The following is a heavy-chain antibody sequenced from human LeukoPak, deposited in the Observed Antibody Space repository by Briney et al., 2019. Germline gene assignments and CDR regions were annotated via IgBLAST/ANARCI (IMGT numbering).Heavy chain of an antibody. D-gene: IGHD3-10*02. CDR1: GYTLTELS. V-gene: IGHV1-24*01. CDR3: ARDYWSISMIGVLRQGQYYFDY. Sequence: ASVKVSCKISGYTLTELSMHWVRQSPGKGLEWMGGFHPEEGQIIYAQKFQGRVTMTEDTSTQIAYMELRCLRSEDTAVYYCARDYWSISMIGVLRQGQYYFDYWGQGTLVTVSS. CDR2: FHPEEGQI. J-gene: IGHJ4*02.